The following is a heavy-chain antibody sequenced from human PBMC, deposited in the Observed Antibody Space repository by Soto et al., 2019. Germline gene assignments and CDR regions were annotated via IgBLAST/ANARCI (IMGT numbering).Heavy chain of an antibody. D-gene: IGHD4-17*01. CDR3: ARIGRLRWGDY. CDR1: GFTFSSYS. J-gene: IGHJ4*02. V-gene: IGHV3-48*01. CDR2: ISSSSSTI. Sequence: EVQLVESGGGLVQPGGSLRLSCAASGFTFSSYSMNWVRQAPGKGLEWVSYISSSSSTIYYADSVKGRFTISRDNAKNSLYLQMNSLRAEDTAVYYCARIGRLRWGDYWGQGTLVTVFS.